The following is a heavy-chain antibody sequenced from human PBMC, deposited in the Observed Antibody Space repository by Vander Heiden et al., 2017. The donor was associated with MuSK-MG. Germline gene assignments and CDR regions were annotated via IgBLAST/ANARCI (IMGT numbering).Heavy chain of an antibody. CDR2: INPNSGGT. CDR1: GYTFTGYY. D-gene: IGHD3-22*01. J-gene: IGHJ1*01. CDR3: ARTLGRGYYYDSSGYGWYFQH. Sequence: QVQLVQSGAEVKKPGASVKVSCKASGYTFTGYYMHWVRQAPGQGLEWMGWINPNSGGTNYAQKFQGRVTMTRDTSISTAYMELSRLRSDDTAVYYCARTLGRGYYYDSSGYGWYFQHWGQGTLVTVSS. V-gene: IGHV1-2*02.